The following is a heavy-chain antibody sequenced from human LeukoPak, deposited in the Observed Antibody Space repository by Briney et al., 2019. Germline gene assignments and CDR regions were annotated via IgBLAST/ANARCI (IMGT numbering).Heavy chain of an antibody. CDR3: ASRSSSGYYYYYYMDV. Sequence: SVKVSCKASGGTFSSYAISWVRQAPGQGLEWMGGIIPIFGTANYAQKFQGRVTITADESTSTAYMELSSLRSEDTAVYYCASRSSSGYYYYYYMDVWGKGTTVTVSS. J-gene: IGHJ6*03. CDR2: IIPIFGTA. D-gene: IGHD6-6*01. V-gene: IGHV1-69*13. CDR1: GGTFSSYA.